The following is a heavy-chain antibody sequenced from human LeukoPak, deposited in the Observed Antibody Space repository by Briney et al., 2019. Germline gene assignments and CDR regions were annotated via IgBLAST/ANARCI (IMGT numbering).Heavy chain of an antibody. CDR2: ISSSSLTI. CDR1: GFTFSRYT. CDR3: ARDSFYDSSGYYYLDY. D-gene: IGHD3-22*01. V-gene: IGHV3-48*02. J-gene: IGHJ4*02. Sequence: GGSLRLSCAASGFTFSRYTMNWVRQAPGKGLEWVSFISSSSLTIYYADSVKGRFTISRDNAKNSLYLQMNSLRDEDTAVYYCARDSFYDSSGYYYLDYWGLGTLVTVSS.